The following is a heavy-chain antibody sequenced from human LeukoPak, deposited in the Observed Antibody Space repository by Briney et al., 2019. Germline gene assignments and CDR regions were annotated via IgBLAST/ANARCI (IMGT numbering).Heavy chain of an antibody. Sequence: GGSLRLSRAPSGFTFSSYAMSWVRWAPGKGLEWVSAISGSGGSTYSAASVKGRFTISRDNSKNTLYLQMNSLRAEDTVVYYCAKWATVTTPAPFDYWGQGTLVTVSS. CDR2: ISGSGGST. CDR3: AKWATVTTPAPFDY. J-gene: IGHJ4*02. CDR1: GFTFSSYA. V-gene: IGHV3-23*01. D-gene: IGHD4-17*01.